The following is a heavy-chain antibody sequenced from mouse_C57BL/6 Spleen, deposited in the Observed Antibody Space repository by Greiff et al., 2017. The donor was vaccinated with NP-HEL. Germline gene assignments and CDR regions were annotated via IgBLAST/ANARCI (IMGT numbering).Heavy chain of an antibody. V-gene: IGHV1-72*01. CDR2: IDPNSGGT. J-gene: IGHJ1*03. Sequence: VQLQQPGAELVKPGASAKLSCKASGYTFTSYWMHWVKQRPGRGLEWIGRIDPNSGGTKYNEKFKSKATLTVDKPSSTAYMQLSSLTSEDSAVYYCARTEGHYYGSRYWYFDVWGTGTTVTVSS. D-gene: IGHD1-1*01. CDR3: ARTEGHYYGSRYWYFDV. CDR1: GYTFTSYW.